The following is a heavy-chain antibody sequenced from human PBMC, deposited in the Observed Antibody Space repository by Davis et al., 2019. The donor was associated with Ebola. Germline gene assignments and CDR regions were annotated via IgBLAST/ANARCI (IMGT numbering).Heavy chain of an antibody. J-gene: IGHJ4*02. V-gene: IGHV3-74*03. CDR3: VITSLR. Sequence: HTGGSLRLSCAVSGFPFSNYWIHWVRQPPGKGLVWVSTINRDGTTTTYADSVRGRFSVSRDNTRNTLSLRMNSLTTEDTAVYYCVITSLRWGRGTLVTVSS. D-gene: IGHD1-20*01. CDR1: GFPFSNYW. CDR2: INRDGTTT.